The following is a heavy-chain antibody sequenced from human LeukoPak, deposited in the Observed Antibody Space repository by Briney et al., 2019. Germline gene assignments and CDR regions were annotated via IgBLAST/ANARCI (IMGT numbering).Heavy chain of an antibody. CDR2: ITATSSST. CDR3: ARDRLAYCSGGSCYSVHYYYMDV. V-gene: IGHV3-23*01. CDR1: GFTFSSYG. D-gene: IGHD2-15*01. J-gene: IGHJ6*03. Sequence: PGGSLRLSCAASGFTFSSYGMSWVRQAPGKGLEWVSAITATSSSTHDADSVQGRFTISRDNSKNTLYLQMNSLRPEDTAIYYCARDRLAYCSGGSCYSVHYYYMDVWGKGTTVTVSS.